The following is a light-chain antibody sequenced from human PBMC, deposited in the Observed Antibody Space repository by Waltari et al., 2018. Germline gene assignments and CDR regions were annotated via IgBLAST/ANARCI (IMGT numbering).Light chain of an antibody. Sequence: QSALTQPASVSGSPGQSLTIPCTGTSSDVGGYTYVTWYQQHPGKAPRLMIYDVSNRPSGVSNRFSGSKSGNTASLTISGLQAEDEADYYCSSYTSSSTQVFGGGTKLTVL. J-gene: IGLJ2*01. V-gene: IGLV2-14*01. CDR1: SSDVGGYTY. CDR3: SSYTSSSTQV. CDR2: DVS.